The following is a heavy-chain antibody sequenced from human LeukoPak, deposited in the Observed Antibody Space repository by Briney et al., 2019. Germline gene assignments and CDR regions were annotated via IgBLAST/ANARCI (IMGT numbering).Heavy chain of an antibody. Sequence: PGGSLRLSCAPSGFTFISYWISGVRQAPGKGREWVANIKQVGSEKYYVDSVKGRFTNSRDNDKNSLYQQMNSLRAEDTAVYYCARGSIDCSSTSCYYWFDPWGQGTLVTVSS. D-gene: IGHD2-2*01. CDR2: IKQVGSEK. V-gene: IGHV3-7*01. CDR1: GFTFISYW. CDR3: ARGSIDCSSTSCYYWFDP. J-gene: IGHJ5*02.